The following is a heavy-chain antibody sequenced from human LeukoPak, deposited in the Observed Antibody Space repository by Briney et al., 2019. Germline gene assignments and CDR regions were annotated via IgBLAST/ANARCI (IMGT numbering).Heavy chain of an antibody. V-gene: IGHV1-2*04. CDR2: INPNSGGT. CDR1: GYTFTGYY. J-gene: IGHJ3*02. D-gene: IGHD2-8*01. Sequence: GASVKVSCKASGYTFTGYYMHWVRQAPGQGLEWMGWINPNSGGTNYAQKFQGWVTMTRDTSISTAYMELSRLRSDDTAVYYCARQYGPHAVDAFDIWGQGTMVTVSS. CDR3: ARQYGPHAVDAFDI.